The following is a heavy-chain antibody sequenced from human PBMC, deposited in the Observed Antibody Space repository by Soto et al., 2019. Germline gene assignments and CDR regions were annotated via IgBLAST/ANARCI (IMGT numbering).Heavy chain of an antibody. Sequence: QVQLVQSGAEVKNPGSSVKVSCKASGGTFSTSAISWVRQALGQGLEWVGGIMPVFPTPDYAQNFQGRVTITADESTTTAYLELTSLRADDTAVYYCARDKDRLQLGGNYYYILDVWGQGTAITVSS. V-gene: IGHV1-69*12. D-gene: IGHD1-1*01. CDR2: IMPVFPTP. CDR1: GGTFSTSA. J-gene: IGHJ6*02. CDR3: ARDKDRLQLGGNYYYILDV.